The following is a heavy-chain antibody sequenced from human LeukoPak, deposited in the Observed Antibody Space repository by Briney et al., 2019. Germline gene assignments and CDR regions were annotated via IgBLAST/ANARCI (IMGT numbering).Heavy chain of an antibody. D-gene: IGHD1-14*01. CDR3: AKTTNWFDP. V-gene: IGHV4-61*02. J-gene: IGHJ5*02. CDR2: ISSSGST. Sequence: SETLSLTCSVSGGSISSGTYYWSWLRQPAGKGLEWIGRISSSGSTNYNPALRGRVVILVDTFKNEFSVKLTSLTAADTAVYFCAKTTNWFDPWGQGTLVIVSS. CDR1: GGSISSGTYY.